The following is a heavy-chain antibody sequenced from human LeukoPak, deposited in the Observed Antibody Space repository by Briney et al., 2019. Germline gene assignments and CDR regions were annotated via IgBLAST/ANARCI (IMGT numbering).Heavy chain of an antibody. D-gene: IGHD6-6*01. CDR3: AGKAGAARMKIDY. CDR2: IHHSGST. V-gene: IGHV4-38-2*02. Sequence: SETLSLTCTVSGYSISSGNYWAWIRQPPGKGLEWIGSIHHSGSTYYNPSLKSRVTISVDTSKNQFSLKLSSVTAADTAVYYCAGKAGAARMKIDYWGQGTLVTVSS. J-gene: IGHJ4*02. CDR1: GYSISSGNY.